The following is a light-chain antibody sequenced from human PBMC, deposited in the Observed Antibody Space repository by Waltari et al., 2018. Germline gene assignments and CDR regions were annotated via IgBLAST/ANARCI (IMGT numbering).Light chain of an antibody. CDR2: GSS. CDR3: QQYDNWPSTLT. J-gene: IGKJ4*01. Sequence: EIVMTQSPATLSVSPGERATLSCRASQSLTSTLAWYQQKPGHAPRLLIYGSSARASGNPARFSGSGSGTEVSLTISSLQSEDSAVYYCQQYDNWPSTLTFGGGTKVEIK. CDR1: QSLTST. V-gene: IGKV3-15*01.